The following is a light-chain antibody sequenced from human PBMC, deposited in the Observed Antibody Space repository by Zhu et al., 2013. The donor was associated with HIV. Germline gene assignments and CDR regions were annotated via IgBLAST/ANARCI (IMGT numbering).Light chain of an antibody. CDR1: SGSIDSNY. Sequence: NFMLTQPHSLSESPGMTVTISCTRSSGSIDSNYVQWYQHRPGSSPTTVIYENDRRRAGVPDRFFGSIDRSSNSASLTISGLKTEDEADYYCQSYDSRTSVVFGGGTKLTVL. V-gene: IGLV6-57*01. J-gene: IGLJ2*01. CDR2: END. CDR3: QSYDSRTSVV.